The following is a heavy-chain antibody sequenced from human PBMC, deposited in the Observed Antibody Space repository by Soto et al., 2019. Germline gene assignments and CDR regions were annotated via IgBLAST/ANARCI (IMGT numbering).Heavy chain of an antibody. Sequence: GESLKISCKGSGYSFTSYWIGWVRQMPGKGLEWMGIIYPGDSDTRYSPSFQGQVTISADKSISTAYLQWSSLKASDTAMYYCARQNSGYCCSTSCYKGADYWGQGTLVTVSS. CDR3: ARQNSGYCCSTSCYKGADY. V-gene: IGHV5-51*01. CDR2: IYPGDSDT. CDR1: GYSFTSYW. J-gene: IGHJ4*02. D-gene: IGHD2-2*02.